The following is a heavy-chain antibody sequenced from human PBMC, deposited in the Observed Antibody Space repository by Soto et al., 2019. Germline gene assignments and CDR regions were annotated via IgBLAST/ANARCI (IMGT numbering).Heavy chain of an antibody. CDR1: GGSISGYY. V-gene: IGHV4-59*01. Sequence: QVQLQESGPGLVKPSETLSLTCTVSGGSISGYYWSWIRQPPGKGMEWIGYIYYSGSTNYNPSLKGRVPISVDPSKNQLSLKLSSVTDADTAVYYCAMYSSSWYPPYFDYWGQGTLVTVSS. J-gene: IGHJ4*02. CDR2: IYYSGST. D-gene: IGHD6-13*01. CDR3: AMYSSSWYPPYFDY.